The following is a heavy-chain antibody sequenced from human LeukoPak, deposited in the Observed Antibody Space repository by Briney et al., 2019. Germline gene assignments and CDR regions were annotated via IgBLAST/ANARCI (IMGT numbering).Heavy chain of an antibody. CDR2: IYSGGST. Sequence: GGSLRLSCAASGFTVSSNYMSWVRQAPGKGLEWVSVIYSGGSTYYADSVKGRFTISRDNSKNTLYLQMNSLRAEDTALYFCARGQRGGSKYDYWGQGTLVTVSS. J-gene: IGHJ4*02. V-gene: IGHV3-53*01. CDR3: ARGQRGGSKYDY. CDR1: GFTVSSNY. D-gene: IGHD2-15*01.